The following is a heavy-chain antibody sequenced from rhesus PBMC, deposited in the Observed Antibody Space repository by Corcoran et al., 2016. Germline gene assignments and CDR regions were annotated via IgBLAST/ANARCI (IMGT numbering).Heavy chain of an antibody. CDR1: GGSISGGYY. CDR2: IYGNRAST. Sequence: QVQLQESGPGLVKPSETLSLTCAVSGGSISGGYYWGWIRQHPWKGLEWIGNIYGNRASTYYNPSLKSRVTISKDTSKNQFSLKLSSVTAADTAVYYCARKGKYCSGGVCYVGYFDYWGQGVLVTVSS. CDR3: ARKGKYCSGGVCYVGYFDY. D-gene: IGHD2-8*01. V-gene: IGHV4S7*01. J-gene: IGHJ4*01.